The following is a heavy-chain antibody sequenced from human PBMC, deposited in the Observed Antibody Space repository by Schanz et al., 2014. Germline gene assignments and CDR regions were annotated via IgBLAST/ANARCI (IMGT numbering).Heavy chain of an antibody. D-gene: IGHD1-1*01. J-gene: IGHJ4*02. V-gene: IGHV3-33*01. Sequence: VQLLESGGGVVQPGRSLRLSCVASGFTFSSYDVFWVRQAPGKGLEWVAILWHDGSKKYYADSVKGRFTVSRDNSKNTLYLQLNSLRAEDTAVYYCARDRRNADLDYWGQGTLVTVSS. CDR2: LWHDGSKK. CDR1: GFTFSSYD. CDR3: ARDRRNADLDY.